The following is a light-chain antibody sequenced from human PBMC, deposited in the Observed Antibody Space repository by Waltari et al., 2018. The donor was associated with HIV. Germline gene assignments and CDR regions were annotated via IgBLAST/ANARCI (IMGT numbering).Light chain of an antibody. J-gene: IGLJ3*02. CDR2: DNN. V-gene: IGLV1-51*01. Sequence: QSVLTQPPSVSAAPGQKVVISCSGSSSNIGNNYVSWFQQLPGTAPKLIIFDNNKRPSGVPDRCAGSRSGTTATLTITGLETGDEADYYCGTWDTSLSAGVFGGGTKVTVL. CDR3: GTWDTSLSAGV. CDR1: SSNIGNNY.